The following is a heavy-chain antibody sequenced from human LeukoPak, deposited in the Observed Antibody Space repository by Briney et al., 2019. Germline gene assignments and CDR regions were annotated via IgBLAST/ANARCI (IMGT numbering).Heavy chain of an antibody. Sequence: SGGSLRLSCAASGFTVSSNYMSWVRQAPGKGLEWVSVIYSGGSTYYADSVKGRFTISRDNSKNTLYLQMNSLRAEDTAVYYCAREGQLLYTDRFAFDIWGQGTMVTVSS. D-gene: IGHD2-2*02. CDR2: IYSGGST. J-gene: IGHJ3*02. V-gene: IGHV3-53*01. CDR3: AREGQLLYTDRFAFDI. CDR1: GFTVSSNY.